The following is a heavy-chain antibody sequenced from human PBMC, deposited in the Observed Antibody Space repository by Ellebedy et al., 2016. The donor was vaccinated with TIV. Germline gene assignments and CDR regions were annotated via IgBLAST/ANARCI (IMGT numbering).Heavy chain of an antibody. Sequence: GESLKISCAASGFTFSSYSMNWVRQAPGKGLEWVGRIKSKTDGGTTDYAAPVKGRFTISRYDSKNTLYLQMNSLKTEDTAVYYCWSGSYIFDYWGQGTLVTVSS. CDR2: IKSKTDGGTT. CDR1: GFTFSSYS. V-gene: IGHV3-15*07. CDR3: WSGSYIFDY. D-gene: IGHD1-26*01. J-gene: IGHJ4*02.